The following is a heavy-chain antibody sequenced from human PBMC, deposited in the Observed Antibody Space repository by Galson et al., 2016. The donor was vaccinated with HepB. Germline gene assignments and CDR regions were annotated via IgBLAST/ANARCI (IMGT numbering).Heavy chain of an antibody. D-gene: IGHD6-19*01. Sequence: SLRLSCAASGLTFSNFWMTWVRQAPGKGLEWVANINQDGTEKHYLDSVRGRFTISRDNSKNTLDLQMNSLRAEDTAVYYCARVDMQWLLIGAFDIWGQGTMVTVSS. CDR2: INQDGTEK. CDR3: ARVDMQWLLIGAFDI. CDR1: GLTFSNFW. J-gene: IGHJ3*02. V-gene: IGHV3-7*02.